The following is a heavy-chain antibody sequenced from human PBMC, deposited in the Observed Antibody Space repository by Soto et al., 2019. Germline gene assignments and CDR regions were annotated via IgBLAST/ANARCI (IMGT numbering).Heavy chain of an antibody. J-gene: IGHJ4*02. D-gene: IGHD3-10*01. V-gene: IGHV1-3*01. CDR3: GRVYGTYYYPVTGLSGGHFDF. CDR1: GNTVPNYA. CDR2: MNRGSGNT. Sequence: ASVKVSCKASGNTVPNYAIHWVRQAPGQRLEWMGWMNRGSGNTGYSQHFQDRVTFTRDISTSTVYMQLISLRSEDTAVFYCGRVYGTYYYPVTGLSGGHFDFWGEGTQVTV.